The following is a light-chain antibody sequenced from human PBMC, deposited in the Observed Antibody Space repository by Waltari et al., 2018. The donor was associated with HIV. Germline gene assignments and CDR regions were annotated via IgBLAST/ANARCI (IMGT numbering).Light chain of an antibody. CDR2: DNI. Sequence: QSVLTQPPSVSGAPGQRVTISCTGGSSNTGAGSDVHWHQQLPGTAPKLLIHDNINRPSGVPDRFSGSRTGTSASLDITGLQAEDEADYYCQSYDTRLSAWVFGGGTKLTVL. CDR3: QSYDTRLSAWV. CDR1: SSNTGAGSD. J-gene: IGLJ3*02. V-gene: IGLV1-40*01.